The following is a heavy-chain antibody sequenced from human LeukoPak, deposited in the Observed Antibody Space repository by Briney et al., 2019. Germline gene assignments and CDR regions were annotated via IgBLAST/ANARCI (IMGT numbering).Heavy chain of an antibody. J-gene: IGHJ5*02. CDR2: IYYSGST. D-gene: IGHD3-22*01. Sequence: SETLSLTCTVSDGSISRSSDYWGWLRQPPGKGLEWIGNIYYSGSTYYNPSLKSRVTISVDTSKNQFSLNLSSMTAADTAVYYCARQSGPGYYDSSSWGQGTLSPSPQ. V-gene: IGHV4-39*01. CDR3: ARQSGPGYYDSSS. CDR1: DGSISRSSDY.